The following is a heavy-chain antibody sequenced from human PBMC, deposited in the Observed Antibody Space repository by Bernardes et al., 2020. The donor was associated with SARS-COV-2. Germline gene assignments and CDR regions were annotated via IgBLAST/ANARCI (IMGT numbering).Heavy chain of an antibody. V-gene: IGHV3-48*03. CDR3: ASLVEGREYCSGGSCYSGYNWFDP. Sequence: GGSLRLSCAASGFTFSSYEMNWVRQAPGKGLEWVSYISSSGSTIYYADSVKGRFTISRDNAKNSLYLQMNSLRAEDTAVYYCASLVEGREYCSGGSCYSGYNWFDPWGQGTLVTVSS. J-gene: IGHJ5*02. D-gene: IGHD2-15*01. CDR2: ISSSGSTI. CDR1: GFTFSSYE.